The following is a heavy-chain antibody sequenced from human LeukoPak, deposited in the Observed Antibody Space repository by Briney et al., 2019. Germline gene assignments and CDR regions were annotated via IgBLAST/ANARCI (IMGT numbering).Heavy chain of an antibody. V-gene: IGHV3-23*01. J-gene: IGHJ4*02. D-gene: IGHD3-9*01. CDR3: ARAGYYDVFTGYFD. CDR1: GFTFSKYA. Sequence: GGSLRLSCVASGFTFSKYAMSWVRQAPGKGLEWVSLMSEGGSTTYYADSVKGRFIISRDNAKNSLYLQMNSLRAEDTAMYYCARAGYYDVFTGYFDWGQGTLVTVSS. CDR2: MSEGGSTT.